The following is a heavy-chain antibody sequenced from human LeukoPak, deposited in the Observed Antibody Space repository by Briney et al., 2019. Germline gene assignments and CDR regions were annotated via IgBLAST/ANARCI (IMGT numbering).Heavy chain of an antibody. CDR1: GGSISSSNW. D-gene: IGHD3-22*01. CDR3: ARGSERSRYYDSSGYYSDY. CDR2: IYHSGST. J-gene: IGHJ4*02. V-gene: IGHV4-4*02. Sequence: SGTLSLTCAVSGGSISSSNWWSWVRQPPGKGLEWIGEIYHSGSTNYNPSLKSRVTISVDKSKNQFSLKLSSVTAADTAVYYCARGSERSRYYDSSGYYSDYWGQGTLVTVSS.